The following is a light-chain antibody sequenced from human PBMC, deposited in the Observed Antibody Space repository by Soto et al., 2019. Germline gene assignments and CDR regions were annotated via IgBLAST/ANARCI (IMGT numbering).Light chain of an antibody. CDR3: QHRSNCPLT. Sequence: EIVLTQSPATLSLSPGERATLSCRASQSVSSYLAWYQQKPGQAPRLLIYDASNRATGIPARFSGSGSGTDFTLTISSPESEDIRVYYCQHRSNCPLTFGGGTKVEIQ. J-gene: IGKJ4*01. V-gene: IGKV3-11*01. CDR2: DAS. CDR1: QSVSSY.